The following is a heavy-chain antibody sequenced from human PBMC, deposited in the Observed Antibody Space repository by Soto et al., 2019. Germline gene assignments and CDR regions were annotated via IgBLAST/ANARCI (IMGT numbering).Heavy chain of an antibody. J-gene: IGHJ4*02. V-gene: IGHV3-30-3*01. Sequence: GGSLRLSCAASGFTFSSYAMHWVRQAPGKGLEWVAVISYDGSNKYYADSVKGRFTISRDNSKNTLYLQMNSLRAEDTAMYFWARPFYYETSGYYHGYFDYWGQGTLVTVSS. D-gene: IGHD3-22*01. CDR2: ISYDGSNK. CDR1: GFTFSSYA. CDR3: ARPFYYETSGYYHGYFDY.